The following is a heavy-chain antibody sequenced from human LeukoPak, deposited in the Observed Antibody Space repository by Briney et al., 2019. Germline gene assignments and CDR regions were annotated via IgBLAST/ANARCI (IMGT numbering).Heavy chain of an antibody. CDR1: GYTFSGTGWY. CDR3: ARDGPAQMVDLDY. D-gene: IGHD3-10*01. V-gene: IGHV1-2*02. J-gene: IGHJ4*02. CDR2: IHPNNGDT. Sequence: ASVKVSCKASGYTFSGTGWYLYWLRQAPGQGLECMGWIHPNNGDTAYAQKFEGRVAMTRDTSISTAYMELRRLRPDDTAVYFCARDGPAQMVDLDYWGQGTLVNVSS.